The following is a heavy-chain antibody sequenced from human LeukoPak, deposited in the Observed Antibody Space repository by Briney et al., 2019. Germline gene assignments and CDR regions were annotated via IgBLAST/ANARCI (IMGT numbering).Heavy chain of an antibody. CDR3: ARGEVVPAADFDY. D-gene: IGHD2-2*01. CDR2: IYPGDSDT. Sequence: GESLKISCKGSGYSFTSYWIGWVRQMPGKGLEWMGIIYPGDSDTRYSPSFQGQVTISADKAISTAYLQWSSLKASDTAMYYCARGEVVPAADFDYWGQGTLVTVSS. J-gene: IGHJ4*02. CDR1: GYSFTSYW. V-gene: IGHV5-51*01.